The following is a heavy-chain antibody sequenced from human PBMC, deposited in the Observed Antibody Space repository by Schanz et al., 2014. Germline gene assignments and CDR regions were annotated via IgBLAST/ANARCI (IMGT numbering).Heavy chain of an antibody. V-gene: IGHV3-48*04. J-gene: IGHJ6*02. D-gene: IGHD1-26*01. CDR1: GFTFRTYL. Sequence: VQLVESGGGLVQPGGSLRLSCAASGFTFRTYLMNWVRQAPGKGLEWVSFISSSSSTIYYADSVKGRFTISRDNAKNSLYLQMNSLRAEDTAVYYCVKDLQRELLRDDHYYGMDVWGQGTTVTVSS. CDR2: ISSSSSTI. CDR3: VKDLQRELLRDDHYYGMDV.